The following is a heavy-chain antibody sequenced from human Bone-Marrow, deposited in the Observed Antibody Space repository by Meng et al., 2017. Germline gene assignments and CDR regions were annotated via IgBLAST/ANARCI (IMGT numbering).Heavy chain of an antibody. CDR3: ARILITFGGVIDRLDAFDI. V-gene: IGHV2-5*02. D-gene: IGHD3-16*02. Sequence: SGPTLVKPTQTLTLTCTFSGFSLSTRGVGVGWIRQPPGKALEWLAVIYWDDDKRYSPPLKSRHTITKDTSKNLVALIMTNMDPVDTATYYCARILITFGGVIDRLDAFDIWGQGTMVTVSS. CDR2: IYWDDDK. CDR1: GFSLSTRGVG. J-gene: IGHJ3*02.